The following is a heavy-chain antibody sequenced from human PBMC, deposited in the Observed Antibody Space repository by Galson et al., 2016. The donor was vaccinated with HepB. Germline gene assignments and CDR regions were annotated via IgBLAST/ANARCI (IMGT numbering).Heavy chain of an antibody. V-gene: IGHV3-73*01. J-gene: IGHJ4*02. CDR2: IRSKANTYAT. CDR3: ARASDLEGGIEY. CDR1: GFSFSGST. Sequence: SLRLSCAASGFSFSGSTMHWVRQASGKGLEWVGRIRSKANTYATEHAASVKGRLTISRDDSKNTAHLQMNSLRAEDTAVYYCARASDLEGGIEYWGQGTLVTVSS. D-gene: IGHD1-1*01.